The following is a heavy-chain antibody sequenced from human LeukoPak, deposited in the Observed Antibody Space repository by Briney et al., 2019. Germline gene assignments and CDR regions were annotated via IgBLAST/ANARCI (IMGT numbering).Heavy chain of an antibody. CDR2: IYPGDSDT. J-gene: IGHJ4*02. CDR1: GYNFLNYW. V-gene: IGHV5-51*01. D-gene: IGHD5-18*01. CDR3: VRVIDRGYSYGYYY. Sequence: GESLKISCVASGYNFLNYWIAWVRQMPGKGLEWMGSIYPGDSDTRYSPSFQGQVAISVDKSINSALLQWSSLKASDSAMYYCVRVIDRGYSYGYYYWGQGTLVTVSS.